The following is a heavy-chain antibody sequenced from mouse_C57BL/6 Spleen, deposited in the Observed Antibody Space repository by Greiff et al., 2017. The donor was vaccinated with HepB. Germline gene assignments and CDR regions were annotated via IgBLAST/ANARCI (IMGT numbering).Heavy chain of an antibody. CDR1: GFNIKDYY. CDR2: IDPEDGDT. CDR3: TEDYGLAWFAY. J-gene: IGHJ3*01. D-gene: IGHD1-1*02. V-gene: IGHV14-1*01. Sequence: EVQLQQSGAELVRPGASLKLSCTASGFNIKDYYMHWVKQRPEQGLEWIGRIDPEDGDTEYAPKFQGKATMTADTSANTAYLQLSSLTSEDTAVYYCTEDYGLAWFAYWGQGTLVTVSA.